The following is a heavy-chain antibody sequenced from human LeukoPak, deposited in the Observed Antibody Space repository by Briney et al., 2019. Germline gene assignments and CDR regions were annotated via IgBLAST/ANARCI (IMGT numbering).Heavy chain of an antibody. V-gene: IGHV3-48*03. CDR3: ARGPDEGAFDI. J-gene: IGHJ3*02. D-gene: IGHD1-14*01. Sequence: PGGSLRLSCAASGFTFSSYEMNWVRQAPGKGLEWVSYISTTGSSIYYADSVKGRFTISRDNAKNSLYLQMNSLRAEDTALYYCARGPDEGAFDIWGQGTMVTVSS. CDR2: ISTTGSSI. CDR1: GFTFSSYE.